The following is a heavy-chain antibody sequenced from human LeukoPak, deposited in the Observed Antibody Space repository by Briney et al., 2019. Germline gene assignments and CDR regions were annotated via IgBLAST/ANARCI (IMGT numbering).Heavy chain of an antibody. V-gene: IGHV4-34*01. D-gene: IGHD2-2*01. Sequence: SETLSLTCAVYGGSFSGYYWSWIRQPPGKGLEWIGEINHSGSTNYNPSLKSRVTISVDTSKNQFSLKLSSATAADTAVYYCARVSPIIVVVPAANIGFDPWGQGTLVTVSS. CDR3: ARVSPIIVVVPAANIGFDP. J-gene: IGHJ5*02. CDR2: INHSGST. CDR1: GGSFSGYY.